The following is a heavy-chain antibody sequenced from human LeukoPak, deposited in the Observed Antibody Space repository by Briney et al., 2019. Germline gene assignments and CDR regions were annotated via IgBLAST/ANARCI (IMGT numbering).Heavy chain of an antibody. CDR1: GYSISSGYY. D-gene: IGHD3-10*01. CDR2: IYHSGST. CDR3: ARAVWFGEWTYGMDV. V-gene: IGHV4-38-2*02. Sequence: SETLSLTCTVSGYSISSGYYWGWIRQPPGKGLEWIGSIYHSGSTYYNPSLKSRVTISVDTSKNQFSLKLSSVTAADTAVYYCARAVWFGEWTYGMDVWGQGTTVTVSS. J-gene: IGHJ6*02.